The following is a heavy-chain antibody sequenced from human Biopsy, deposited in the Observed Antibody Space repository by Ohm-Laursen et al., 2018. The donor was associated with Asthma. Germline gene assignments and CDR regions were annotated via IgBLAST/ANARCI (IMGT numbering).Heavy chain of an antibody. CDR1: GFSFSDYY. V-gene: IGHV3-11*01. CDR2: ISGSGSTT. CDR3: ARVFESSEWGPFYHFGLDV. D-gene: IGHD6-25*01. J-gene: IGHJ6*02. Sequence: SLRLSCAASGFSFSDYYMTWMRQAPGKGLEWVSSISGSGSTTYPAESVKGRFTISRDNAQKSLFLQMGSLRAEDTAIYYCARVFESSEWGPFYHFGLDVWGQGITVAVSS.